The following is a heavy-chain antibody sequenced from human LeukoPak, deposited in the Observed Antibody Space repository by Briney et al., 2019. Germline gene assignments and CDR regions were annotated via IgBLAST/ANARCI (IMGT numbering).Heavy chain of an antibody. D-gene: IGHD6-13*01. CDR3: ARESAQQLVGGAFDI. Sequence: GAPVKVSCKASGYTFTGYYTHWVRQAPGQGLEWMGWINPNSGGTNYAQKFQGRVTMTRDTSISTAYMELSRLRSDDTAVYYCARESAQQLVGGAFDIWGQGTMVTVSS. CDR2: INPNSGGT. CDR1: GYTFTGYY. V-gene: IGHV1-2*02. J-gene: IGHJ3*02.